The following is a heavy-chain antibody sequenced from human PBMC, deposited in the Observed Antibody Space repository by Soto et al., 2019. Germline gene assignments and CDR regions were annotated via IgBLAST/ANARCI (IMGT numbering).Heavy chain of an antibody. V-gene: IGHV3-23*01. CDR3: ARPNLYRSSTSCYDY. D-gene: IGHD2-2*01. Sequence: GGSLRLSCAASGFTFSSYAMSWVRQAPGKGLEWVSAISGGGGSTYNADSVKGRFTISRDNSMNTLYLKMNSLRAGDTAVYYCARPNLYRSSTSCYDYWGQGTLVTVA. CDR1: GFTFSSYA. CDR2: ISGGGGST. J-gene: IGHJ4*02.